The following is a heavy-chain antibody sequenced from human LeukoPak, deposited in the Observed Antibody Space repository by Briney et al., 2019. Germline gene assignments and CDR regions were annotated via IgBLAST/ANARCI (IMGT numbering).Heavy chain of an antibody. V-gene: IGHV3-23*01. J-gene: IGHJ4*02. CDR1: GFTFSSYA. D-gene: IGHD1-26*01. CDR2: ISGSGGST. CDR3: ALLGRELTLDY. Sequence: GGSLRLSCAASGFTFSSYATSWVRQAPGKGLEWVSAISGSGGSTYYADSVKGRFTISRDNSKNTLYLQMNSLRAEDTAVYYCALLGRELTLDYWGQGTLVTVSS.